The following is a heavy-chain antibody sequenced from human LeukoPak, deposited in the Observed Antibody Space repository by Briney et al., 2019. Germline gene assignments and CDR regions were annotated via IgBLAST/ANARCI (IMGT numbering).Heavy chain of an antibody. J-gene: IGHJ5*01. CDR1: GFTFSGYA. V-gene: IGHV3-23*01. CDR3: AKCYGSGTYCNWFDS. D-gene: IGHD3-10*01. Sequence: PGGSLRLSCAASGFTFSGYAMTWIRQAPGKGLEWVSAISESDSTYYVDSVKGRFTISRDNSKSTVYLQMDTLRAEDTAVYYCAKCYGSGTYCNWFDSWGQGTLVTVSS. CDR2: ISESDST.